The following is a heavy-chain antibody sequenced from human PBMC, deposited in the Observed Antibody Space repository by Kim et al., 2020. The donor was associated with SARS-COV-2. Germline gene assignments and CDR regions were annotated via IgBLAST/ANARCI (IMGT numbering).Heavy chain of an antibody. D-gene: IGHD3-10*01. CDR2: IEYDGGKK. Sequence: GGSLRLSCAVSGFAFSSYAMHWVRQAPGKGLEWVALIEYDGGKKYYEDSVKGRFTISRDNSKNTLYLQMNSLRVEDTAVYYCASLSAYYYGSGGADFWGQGTLVTVSS. CDR1: GFAFSSYA. CDR3: ASLSAYYYGSGGADF. J-gene: IGHJ4*02. V-gene: IGHV3-30*04.